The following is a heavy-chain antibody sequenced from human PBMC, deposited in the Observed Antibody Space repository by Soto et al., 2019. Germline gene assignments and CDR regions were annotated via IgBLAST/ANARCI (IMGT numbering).Heavy chain of an antibody. V-gene: IGHV2-5*01. J-gene: IGHJ4*02. CDR3: AHSANYTSPWFYLDQ. CDR1: GFSLTTSGVG. CDR2: IYWNDVK. D-gene: IGHD6-13*01. Sequence: QITLKESGPTLVKPTQTLTLTCTFSGFSLTTSGVGVGWIRQPPGKALEWLALIYWNDVKRYSPSLKSRLTITKNPSKNQVVLTVANMDPVDTATYYCAHSANYTSPWFYLDQWGQGTLVTVSS.